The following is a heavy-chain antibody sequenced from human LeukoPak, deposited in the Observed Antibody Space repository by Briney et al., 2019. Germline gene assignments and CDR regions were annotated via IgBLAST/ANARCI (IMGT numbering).Heavy chain of an antibody. CDR1: GGSFSGYY. J-gene: IGHJ4*02. D-gene: IGHD3-22*01. V-gene: IGHV4-34*01. CDR2: INHRGST. Sequence: SETLSLTCAVYGGSFSGYYWSWIRQPPGKGLWWIGEINHRGSTNYNPSLKSRVTISVDKSKNQFSLKLSSVTAADTAVYYCARAPYDSGGYYDYYFDYWGQGTLVTVSS. CDR3: ARAPYDSGGYYDYYFDY.